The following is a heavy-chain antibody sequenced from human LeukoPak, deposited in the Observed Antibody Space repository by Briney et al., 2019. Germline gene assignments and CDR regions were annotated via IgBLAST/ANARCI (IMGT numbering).Heavy chain of an antibody. V-gene: IGHV3-23*01. CDR2: ISGSGGRT. Sequence: PGGSLRLSRAASGFTFSSYAMSWVRQAPGKGLEWVAGISGSGGRTYYADSVKGRFTISRDNSKNTLYLQMNSLRAEDTAVYYCAKGSQGLAVELDYWGQGTLVTVSS. CDR3: AKGSQGLAVELDY. J-gene: IGHJ4*02. D-gene: IGHD6-19*01. CDR1: GFTFSSYA.